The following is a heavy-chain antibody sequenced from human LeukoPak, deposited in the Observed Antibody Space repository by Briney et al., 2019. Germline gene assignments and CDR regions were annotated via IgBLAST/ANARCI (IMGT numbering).Heavy chain of an antibody. J-gene: IGHJ5*02. Sequence: SETLSLTCAVYGGSFSGYYWSWIRQPPGKGLEWTGEINHSGSTNYNPSLKSRVTISVDTSKNQFSLKLSSVTAADTAVYYCARGPDIVVVPAAKRGNWFDPWGQGTLVTVSS. CDR2: INHSGST. D-gene: IGHD2-2*01. V-gene: IGHV4-34*01. CDR1: GGSFSGYY. CDR3: ARGPDIVVVPAAKRGNWFDP.